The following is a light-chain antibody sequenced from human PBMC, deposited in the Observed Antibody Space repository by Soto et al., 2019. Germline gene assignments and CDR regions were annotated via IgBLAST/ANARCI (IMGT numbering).Light chain of an antibody. CDR1: QSCRTS. J-gene: IGKJ1*01. Sequence: DLQMTQSPSTLTAFVGDRANRTCRASQSCRTSLAWFQQKAGKAPTLLFYDASTLQSGVPSRLSGSGSGTEFSRTISSLQPEDFATYYCLCYITYPWTVGQGTKVDIK. V-gene: IGKV1-5*01. CDR2: DAS. CDR3: LCYITYPWT.